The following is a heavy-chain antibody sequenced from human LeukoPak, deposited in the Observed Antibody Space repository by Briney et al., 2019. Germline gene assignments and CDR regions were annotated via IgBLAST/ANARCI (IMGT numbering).Heavy chain of an antibody. CDR3: ARDCSSTSCYWYYYGMDV. D-gene: IGHD2-2*01. CDR1: GGTFSGYT. Sequence: ASVKVSCKASGGTFSGYTISWVRQAPGQGLEWMGRIIPILGIANYAQKFQGRVTITADKSTSTAYMELSSLRSEDTAVYYCARDCSSTSCYWYYYGMDVWGQGTTVTVSS. CDR2: IIPILGIA. V-gene: IGHV1-69*02. J-gene: IGHJ6*02.